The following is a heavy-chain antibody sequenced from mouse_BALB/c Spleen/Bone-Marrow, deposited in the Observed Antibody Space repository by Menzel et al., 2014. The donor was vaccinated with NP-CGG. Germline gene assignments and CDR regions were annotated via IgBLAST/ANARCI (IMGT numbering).Heavy chain of an antibody. CDR1: GYTFTSYW. CDR3: ARGRDYDVFSY. CDR2: IDPYDSET. D-gene: IGHD2-4*01. Sequence: QVQLKHSGAELVRPGASVKLSCKASGYTFTSYWMNWVKQRPEQGLEWIGRIDPYDSETHYNQKFKDKAILTVDKSSSTAYMQLSSLTSEDSAVYYCARGRDYDVFSYWGQGTLVTVSA. J-gene: IGHJ3*01. V-gene: IGHV1-52*01.